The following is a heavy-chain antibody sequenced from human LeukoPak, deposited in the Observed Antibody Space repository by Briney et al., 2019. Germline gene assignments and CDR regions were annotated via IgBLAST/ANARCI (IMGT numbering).Heavy chain of an antibody. CDR3: ARGGSYYFDD. Sequence: PGGSLRLSCAASGFTFSSYSMNWVRQAPGKGLVWVSGMNSDGRSTRYADSVKGRFTISRDNAKNTLYLQMNSLRAEDTGVYYCARGGSYYFDDWGQGTLVTVSS. J-gene: IGHJ4*02. V-gene: IGHV3-74*01. CDR2: MNSDGRST. CDR1: GFTFSSYS. D-gene: IGHD1-26*01.